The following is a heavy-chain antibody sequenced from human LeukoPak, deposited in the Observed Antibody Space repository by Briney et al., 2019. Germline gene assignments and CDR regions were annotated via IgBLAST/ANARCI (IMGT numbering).Heavy chain of an antibody. Sequence: SLTLSLTYALCVDSVHRNGASWKWRTQSPSRGVEWPGRTYNRAQQWHSDYAPSVKGRMTLNPDTSRNQFSLQLNSMTPDDTAVYYCGRETDFGVVTNWGQGTLVTVSS. CDR3: GRETDFGVVTN. V-gene: IGHV6-1*01. D-gene: IGHD3-3*01. CDR2: TYNRAQQWHS. J-gene: IGHJ4*02. CDR1: VDSVHRNGAS.